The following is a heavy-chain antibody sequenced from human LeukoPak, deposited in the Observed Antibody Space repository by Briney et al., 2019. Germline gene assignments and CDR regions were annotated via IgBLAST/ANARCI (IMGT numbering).Heavy chain of an antibody. CDR2: MNPNSGNT. V-gene: IGHV1-8*01. Sequence: ASVKVSCKASGYTFTSYDINWVRQATGQGLEWMGWMNPNSGNTGYAQKFQGRVTMTRNTSISTAYMELSSLRSEDTAVYYCARVSDYGDYWNYYYYYGMDVWGQGTTVTVSS. CDR1: GYTFTSYD. D-gene: IGHD4-17*01. J-gene: IGHJ6*02. CDR3: ARVSDYGDYWNYYYYYGMDV.